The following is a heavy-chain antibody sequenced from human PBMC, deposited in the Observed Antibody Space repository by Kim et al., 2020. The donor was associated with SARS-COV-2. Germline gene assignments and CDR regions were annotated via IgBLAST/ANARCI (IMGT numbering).Heavy chain of an antibody. CDR2: ISSSGSTI. J-gene: IGHJ4*02. CDR3: ARATNTCSSTSCYTL. CDR1: GFTFSDYY. D-gene: IGHD2-2*02. Sequence: GGSLRLSCAASGFTFSDYYMSWIRQAPGKGLEWVSYISSSGSTIYYADSVKGRFTISRDNAKNSLYLQMNSLRAEDTAVYYCARATNTCSSTSCYTLWGQGTLVTVSS. V-gene: IGHV3-11*01.